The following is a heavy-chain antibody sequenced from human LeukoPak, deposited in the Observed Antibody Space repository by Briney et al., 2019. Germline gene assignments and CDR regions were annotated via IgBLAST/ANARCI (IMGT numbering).Heavy chain of an antibody. D-gene: IGHD1-26*01. J-gene: IGHJ6*02. CDR2: IFHDGVT. V-gene: IGHV4-59*01. CDR1: GVSISGNY. CDR3: ARASRGSYSNYYYYGMDV. Sequence: PSETLSLTCAVSGVSISGNYWSWIRQSPEKGLEWIGHIFHDGVTDYNPSLRSRVTILPDTSKNQFSLRLTSVTAADTAVYYCARASRGSYSNYYYYGMDVWGQGTTVTVSS.